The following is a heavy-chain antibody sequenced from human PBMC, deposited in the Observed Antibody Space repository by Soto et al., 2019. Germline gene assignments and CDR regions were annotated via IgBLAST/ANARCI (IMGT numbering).Heavy chain of an antibody. CDR2: SSAYNGNT. V-gene: IGHV1-18*01. CDR3: ARDQRGYSSVY. J-gene: IGHJ4*02. CDR1: GYTFTSYG. Sequence: QVQLVQSGAEVKKPGASVKVSCKASGYTFTSYGISWVRQAPGQGREWMGGSSAYNGNTNYAQKLQGRVTMTTDTSTSTAYMELRSLRSAATAVSYCARDQRGYSSVYWGQGTLVPVSS. D-gene: IGHD5-12*01.